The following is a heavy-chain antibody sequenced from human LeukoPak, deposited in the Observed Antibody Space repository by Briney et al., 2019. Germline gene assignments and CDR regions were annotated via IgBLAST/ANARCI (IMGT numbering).Heavy chain of an antibody. J-gene: IGHJ5*02. D-gene: IGHD6-13*01. CDR2: IYHSGST. CDR3: ARGDYSSSWLNWFDP. Sequence: PSETLSLTCTVSGGSISSGGYYWSWIRQPPGKGLEWIGYIYHSGSTYYNPSLKSRVTISVDTSKNQFSLKLSSVTAADTAVYYCARGDYSSSWLNWFDPWGQGTLVTVSS. CDR1: GGSISSGGYY. V-gene: IGHV4-30-2*01.